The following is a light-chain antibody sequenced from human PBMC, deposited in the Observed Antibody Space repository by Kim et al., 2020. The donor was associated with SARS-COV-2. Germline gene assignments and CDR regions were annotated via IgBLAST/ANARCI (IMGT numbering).Light chain of an antibody. Sequence: TLSLSPGERATLSCRASQSVSSYLAWYQQKPGQAPRLLIYDASNRATGIPARFSGSGSGTDFTLTISSLEPEDFAVYYCQQRRRTFGQGTKVDIK. CDR1: QSVSSY. CDR2: DAS. V-gene: IGKV3-11*01. CDR3: QQRRRT. J-gene: IGKJ1*01.